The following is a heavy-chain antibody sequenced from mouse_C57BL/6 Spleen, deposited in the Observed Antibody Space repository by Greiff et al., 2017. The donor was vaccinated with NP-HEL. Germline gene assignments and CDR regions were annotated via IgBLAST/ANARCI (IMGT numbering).Heavy chain of an antibody. CDR1: GFSFNTYA. V-gene: IGHV10-1*01. Sequence: GGGLVQPKGSLKLSCAASGFSFNTYAMNWVRQAPGKGLEWVARIRSKSNNYATYYADSVKDRFTISRDDSESMLYLQMNNLKTEDTAMYYCVRPFYDWGSWFAYWGQGTLVTVSS. D-gene: IGHD2-3*01. CDR2: IRSKSNNYAT. CDR3: VRPFYDWGSWFAY. J-gene: IGHJ3*01.